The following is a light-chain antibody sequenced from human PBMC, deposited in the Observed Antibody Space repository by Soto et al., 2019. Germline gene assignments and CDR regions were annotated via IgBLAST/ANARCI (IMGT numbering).Light chain of an antibody. V-gene: IGLV2-14*01. Sequence: QSALTQPASVSGSPGQSITISCTGTSSDVGGYKYVSWYQQHPDKVPKLMIYEVSNRPSGVSNRFSGSKSGNTASLTISGLQAEDEADYYCTSYTTSYTLVFGGGTKLTVL. CDR2: EVS. J-gene: IGLJ3*02. CDR1: SSDVGGYKY. CDR3: TSYTTSYTLV.